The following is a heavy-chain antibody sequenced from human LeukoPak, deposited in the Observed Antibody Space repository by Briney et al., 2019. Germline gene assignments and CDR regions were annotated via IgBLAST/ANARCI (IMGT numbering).Heavy chain of an antibody. CDR3: ARVLYYYDSSGPFDY. CDR1: GYTFTGYY. V-gene: IGHV1-2*02. D-gene: IGHD3-22*01. Sequence: ATVKVSCKASGYTFTGYYMHWVRQAPGQGLEWMGWINPNSGGTNYAQKFQGRVTMTRDTSISTAYMELSRLRSDDTAVYYCARVLYYYDSSGPFDYWGQGTLVTVSS. CDR2: INPNSGGT. J-gene: IGHJ4*02.